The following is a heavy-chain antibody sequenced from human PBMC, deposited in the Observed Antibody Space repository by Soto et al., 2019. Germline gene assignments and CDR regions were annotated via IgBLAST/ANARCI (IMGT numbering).Heavy chain of an antibody. CDR2: ISAYNGNT. V-gene: IGHV1-18*01. CDR1: GYTFTSYG. CDR3: ARVQGYSVSATDAFDL. D-gene: IGHD1-26*01. J-gene: IGHJ3*01. Sequence: QVQLVQSGAEVKKPGASVKVSCKASGYTFTSYGISWVRQAPGQGLEWMGWISAYNGNTNYAQKLQGRVTMTTDTSTRTAYMELRSLRSDVTALYYLARVQGYSVSATDAFDLWGQGTMVTVSS.